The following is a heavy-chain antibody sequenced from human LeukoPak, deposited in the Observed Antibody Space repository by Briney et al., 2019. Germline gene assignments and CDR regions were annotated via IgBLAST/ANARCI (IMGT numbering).Heavy chain of an antibody. V-gene: IGHV3-53*01. CDR2: IYRGGET. Sequence: GGSLRLSCAASGFTVSSNYLSWVRQAPGEGLGWVSVIYRGGETYYADSVKGRFTISRDNSKNTLYLQMNSLRAEDTAVYYCARAQYCSGGSCYGDYWGQGTLVTVSS. D-gene: IGHD2-15*01. CDR1: GFTVSSNY. J-gene: IGHJ4*02. CDR3: ARAQYCSGGSCYGDY.